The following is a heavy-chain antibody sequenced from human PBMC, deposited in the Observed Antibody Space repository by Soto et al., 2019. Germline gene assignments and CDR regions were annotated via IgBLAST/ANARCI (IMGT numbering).Heavy chain of an antibody. Sequence: RRLSCAASGFSLRSYWMNWVRQAPGKGLEWVANIKHDGTEKYYVDSVKGRFTISRDDAKNSLYLQMNSLRAEDTAVYYCARTNVYDHWGRGTLVTVSS. CDR2: IKHDGTEK. J-gene: IGHJ4*02. D-gene: IGHD3-22*01. V-gene: IGHV3-7*03. CDR1: GFSLRSYW. CDR3: ARTNVYDH.